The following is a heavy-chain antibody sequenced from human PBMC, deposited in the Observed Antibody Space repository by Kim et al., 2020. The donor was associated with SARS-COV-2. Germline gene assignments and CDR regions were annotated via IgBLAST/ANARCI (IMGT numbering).Heavy chain of an antibody. CDR3: ARETDSSSWYYFDY. Sequence: NPPLMSRVTMSVDTAKNQVSLRLSSVTAADTAVYYCARETDSSSWYYFDYWGQGTLVTVSS. V-gene: IGHV4-4*07. J-gene: IGHJ4*02. D-gene: IGHD6-13*01.